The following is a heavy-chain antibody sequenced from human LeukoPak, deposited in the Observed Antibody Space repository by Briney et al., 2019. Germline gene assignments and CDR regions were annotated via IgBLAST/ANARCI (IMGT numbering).Heavy chain of an antibody. D-gene: IGHD3-22*01. CDR2: IYYSGST. V-gene: IGHV4-59*01. CDR3: AAGGYYDNSGTDY. Sequence: SETLSLTCTVSGGSISSYYWNWIRQPPGKGLEWIGYIYYSGSTNYNPSLKSRVTISVDTSKNHFSLRLSSVTAADTAVYYCAAGGYYDNSGTDYWGQGTLVTVSS. CDR1: GGSISSYY. J-gene: IGHJ4*02.